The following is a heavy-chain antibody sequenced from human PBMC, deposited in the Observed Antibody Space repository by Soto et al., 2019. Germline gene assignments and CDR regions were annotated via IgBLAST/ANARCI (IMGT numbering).Heavy chain of an antibody. Sequence: SETLSLTCAVYGGSFSGYYWSWIRQPPGKGLEWIGEINHSGSTNYNPSLKSRVTISVDTSKNQFSLKLSSVTAADTAVYYCARDRGYSAPDYYYYMDVWGKGTTVTVSS. CDR1: GGSFSGYY. CDR2: INHSGST. J-gene: IGHJ6*03. CDR3: ARDRGYSAPDYYYYMDV. D-gene: IGHD5-12*01. V-gene: IGHV4-34*01.